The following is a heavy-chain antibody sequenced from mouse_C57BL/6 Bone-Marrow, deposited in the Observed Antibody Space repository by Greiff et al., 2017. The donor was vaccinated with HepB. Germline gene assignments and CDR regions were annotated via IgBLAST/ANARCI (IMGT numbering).Heavy chain of an antibody. CDR3: ARAIGAWFAY. Sequence: EVNVVESGGGLVKPGGSLKLSCAASGFTFSSYAMSWVRQTPEKRLEWVATISDGGSYTYYPDNVKGRFTISRDNAKNNLYLQMSHLKSEDTAMYYCARAIGAWFAYWGQGTLVTVSA. D-gene: IGHD3-1*01. CDR1: GFTFSSYA. CDR2: ISDGGSYT. J-gene: IGHJ3*01. V-gene: IGHV5-4*03.